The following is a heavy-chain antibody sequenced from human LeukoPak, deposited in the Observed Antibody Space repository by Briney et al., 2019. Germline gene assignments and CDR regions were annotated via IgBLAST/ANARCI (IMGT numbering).Heavy chain of an antibody. CDR1: GFTFSSYG. CDR2: IYHSGST. CDR3: ARGQSATYFDY. V-gene: IGHV4-38-2*01. Sequence: PGGSLRLSCAASGFTFSSYGMSWVRQAPGKGLEWIGSIYHSGSTYYNPSLKSRVTISVDTSKNQFSLKLSSVTAADTAVYYCARGQSATYFDYWGQGTLVTVSS. D-gene: IGHD4-11*01. J-gene: IGHJ4*02.